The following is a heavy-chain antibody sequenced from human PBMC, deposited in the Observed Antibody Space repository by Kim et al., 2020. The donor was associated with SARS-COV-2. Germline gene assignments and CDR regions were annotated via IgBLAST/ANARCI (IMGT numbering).Heavy chain of an antibody. V-gene: IGHV1-3*01. J-gene: IGHJ6*02. CDR3: ARSYGSGSYYYYYGMDV. D-gene: IGHD3-10*01. Sequence: FQGRVTITRDTSASTAYMELSSLRSEDTAVYYCARSYGSGSYYYYYGMDVWGQGTTVTVSS.